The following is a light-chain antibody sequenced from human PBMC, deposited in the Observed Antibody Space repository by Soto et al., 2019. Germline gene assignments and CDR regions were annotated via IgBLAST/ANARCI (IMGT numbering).Light chain of an antibody. CDR1: SSDVGGYDY. CDR2: DVS. V-gene: IGLV2-14*03. J-gene: IGLJ1*01. CDR3: SSYTSSSLYV. Sequence: QSVLTQPASVSGSPGQSITISCTGTSSDVGGYDYVSWYQHHPGKAPKLMIYDVSNRPSGVSNRFSGSKSGNTAPLTISGLQAEVEADYYCSSYTSSSLYVFGTGTKVTVL.